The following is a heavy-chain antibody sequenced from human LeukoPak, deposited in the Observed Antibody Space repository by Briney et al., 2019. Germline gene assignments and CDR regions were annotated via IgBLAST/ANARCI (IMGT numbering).Heavy chain of an antibody. CDR1: GFTFSTYA. CDR2: ISYDGSNK. J-gene: IGHJ5*02. CDR3: AKDVSWNWFDP. V-gene: IGHV3-30*18. Sequence: GGSLRLSCAASGFTFSTYAMHWVRQAPGKGLEWVAVISYDGSNKYYADSVKGRFTISRDNSKNTLYLQMNTMRAEDTAVYYCAKDVSWNWFDPWGQGTLVTVSS.